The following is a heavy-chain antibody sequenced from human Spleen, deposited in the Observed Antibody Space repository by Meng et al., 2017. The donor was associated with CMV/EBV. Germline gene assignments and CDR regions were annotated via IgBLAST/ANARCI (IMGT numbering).Heavy chain of an antibody. CDR3: ARSRSTAVTTTNWFDP. J-gene: IGHJ5*02. Sequence: GFTLSSYAMHWVRQIPGKGLEWVAVISYDGSNKYYTDSVKGRFTISRDNSKHTLYLQMYSLRAEDTAVYYCARSRSTAVTTTNWFDPWGQGTLVTVSS. D-gene: IGHD4-11*01. V-gene: IGHV3-30-3*01. CDR1: GFTLSSYA. CDR2: ISYDGSNK.